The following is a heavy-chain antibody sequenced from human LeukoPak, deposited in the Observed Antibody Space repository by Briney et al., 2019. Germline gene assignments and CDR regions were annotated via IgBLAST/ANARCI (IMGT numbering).Heavy chain of an antibody. Sequence: SETLSLTCAVYGGSFSGYYWSWIRQPPGKGLEWIGEINHSGSTNYNPSLKSRVTISVDTSKNQFSLELSSVTAADTAVYYCARVVCSSTSCYLPYYFDYWGQGTLVTVSS. V-gene: IGHV4-34*01. D-gene: IGHD2-2*01. CDR3: ARVVCSSTSCYLPYYFDY. CDR2: INHSGST. CDR1: GGSFSGYY. J-gene: IGHJ4*02.